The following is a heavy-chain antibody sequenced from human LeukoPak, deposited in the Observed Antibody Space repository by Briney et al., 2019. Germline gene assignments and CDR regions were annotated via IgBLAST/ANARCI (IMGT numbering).Heavy chain of an antibody. CDR3: AKCAVLRYFDWSCTYFDY. V-gene: IGHV3-23*01. J-gene: IGHJ4*02. CDR1: GFTFSSYA. Sequence: GGSLRLSCAAPGFTFSSYAMSWVRQAPGKGLKWVSAISGSGGSTYYADSVKGRFTISRDNSKNTLYLQMNSLRAEDTAVYYCAKCAVLRYFDWSCTYFDYWGQGTLVTVSS. CDR2: ISGSGGST. D-gene: IGHD3-9*01.